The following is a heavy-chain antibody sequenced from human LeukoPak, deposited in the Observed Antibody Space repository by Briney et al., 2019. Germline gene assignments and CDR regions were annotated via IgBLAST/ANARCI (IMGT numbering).Heavy chain of an antibody. J-gene: IGHJ1*01. D-gene: IGHD6-19*01. CDR3: ARAYYSSGSEYFQH. V-gene: IGHV3-7*03. CDR1: GFTFSSYW. CDR2: IKQDGSEK. Sequence: GGSLRLSCAASGFTFSSYWMGWVRQAPGKGLEWVANIKQDGSEKYYVDSVKGRFTISRDNAKNSLYLQMNSLRAEDTAVYYCARAYYSSGSEYFQHWGQGTLVTVSS.